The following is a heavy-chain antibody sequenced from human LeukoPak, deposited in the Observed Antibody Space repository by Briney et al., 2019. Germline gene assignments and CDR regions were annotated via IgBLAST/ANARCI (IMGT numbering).Heavy chain of an antibody. Sequence: SETLSLTCTVSGDSISNYYWSWIRQPAGKGLEWIGRIYTSGSTNYNPSLKSRVTMSVDTSKNQFSLKLSSVTAADTAVYYCARVSLVRGAPDYYFDYWGQGTLVTVSS. D-gene: IGHD3-10*01. J-gene: IGHJ4*02. CDR2: IYTSGST. CDR3: ARVSLVRGAPDYYFDY. CDR1: GDSISNYY. V-gene: IGHV4-4*07.